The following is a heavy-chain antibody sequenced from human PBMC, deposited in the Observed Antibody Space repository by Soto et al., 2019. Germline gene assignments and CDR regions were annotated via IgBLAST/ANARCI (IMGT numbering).Heavy chain of an antibody. CDR3: TTGFSLVRGVTL. Sequence: EVPLVESGGGLVKPGGSLRLSCAASGFTFNNAWMSWVRQAPGKGLEWVGRIKSKTDGGTTDYAAPVKGRFTISRDDSKNTLYLQMNSLKTEDTAVYYCTTGFSLVRGVTLWGQGTLVTVSS. V-gene: IGHV3-15*01. J-gene: IGHJ4*02. CDR2: IKSKTDGGTT. CDR1: GFTFNNAW. D-gene: IGHD3-10*01.